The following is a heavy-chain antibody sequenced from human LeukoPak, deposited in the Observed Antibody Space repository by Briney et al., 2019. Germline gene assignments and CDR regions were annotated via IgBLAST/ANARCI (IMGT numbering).Heavy chain of an antibody. V-gene: IGHV4-59*08. CDR1: GGSISSYY. J-gene: IGHJ4*02. CDR3: ARGEWELLTFDY. Sequence: PSETLSLTCTVSGGSISSYYWSWIRQPPGKGLEWIGYIYYSGSTNYNPSLKSRVTMSVDTSKNQFSLKLSSVTAADTAVYYCARGEWELLTFDYWGQGTLVTVSS. D-gene: IGHD1-26*01. CDR2: IYYSGST.